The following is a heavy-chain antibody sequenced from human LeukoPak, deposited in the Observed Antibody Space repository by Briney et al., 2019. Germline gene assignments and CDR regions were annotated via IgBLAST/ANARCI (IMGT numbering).Heavy chain of an antibody. V-gene: IGHV4-59*01. D-gene: IGHD6-19*01. Sequence: SEALSLTCTVSGGSISSYYWSWIRQPPGKGLEGVGYIYYSGSTNYNPSLKSRVTISVDTSKNQFSLKLSSVTAADTAVYYCASTKYSSGWYAVSDYYYGMDVWGQGTTVTVSS. CDR2: IYYSGST. J-gene: IGHJ6*02. CDR3: ASTKYSSGWYAVSDYYYGMDV. CDR1: GGSISSYY.